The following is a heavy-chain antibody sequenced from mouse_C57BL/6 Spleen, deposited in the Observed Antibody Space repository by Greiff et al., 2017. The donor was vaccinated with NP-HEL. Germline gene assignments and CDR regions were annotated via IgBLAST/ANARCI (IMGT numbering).Heavy chain of an antibody. CDR1: GYTFTSYW. Sequence: VQLQQSGAELVKPGASVKLSCKASGYTFTSYWMHWVKPRPGQGLEWIGMIHPNSGSTNYNEKFKSKATLTVDKSSSTAYMQLSSLTSEDSAVYYCASITTVVAYYFDYWGQGTTLTVSS. D-gene: IGHD1-1*01. CDR3: ASITTVVAYYFDY. CDR2: IHPNSGST. V-gene: IGHV1-64*01. J-gene: IGHJ2*01.